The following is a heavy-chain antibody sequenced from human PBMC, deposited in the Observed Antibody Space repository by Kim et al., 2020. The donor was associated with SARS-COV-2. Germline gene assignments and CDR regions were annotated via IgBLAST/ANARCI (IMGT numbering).Heavy chain of an antibody. V-gene: IGHV3-33*06. CDR1: GFTFSSYG. CDR2: IWYDGSNK. D-gene: IGHD4-17*01. J-gene: IGHJ6*02. Sequence: GGSLRLSCAASGFTFSSYGMHWVRQAPGKGLEWVAVIWYDGSNKYYADSVKGRFTISRDNSKNTLYLQMNSLRAEDTAVYYCAKDLSSPFDYGDYAITPTYYYYYYGMDVWGQGTTVTVSS. CDR3: AKDLSSPFDYGDYAITPTYYYYYYGMDV.